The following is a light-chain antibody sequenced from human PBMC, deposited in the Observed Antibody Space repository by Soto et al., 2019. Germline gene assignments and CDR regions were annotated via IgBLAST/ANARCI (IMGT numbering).Light chain of an antibody. CDR3: SSYTTTSTMV. V-gene: IGLV2-14*01. CDR2: EVR. CDR1: NRDVGSYNL. Sequence: QSVLSQPASVSGSPGHSITIACTGTNRDVGSYNLVSWYQQRPGEAPKLIISEVRNRPSGISYRFTGSKSGNTASLTISGLQAEEEADYYCSSYTTTSTMVFGGGTKVTVL. J-gene: IGLJ3*02.